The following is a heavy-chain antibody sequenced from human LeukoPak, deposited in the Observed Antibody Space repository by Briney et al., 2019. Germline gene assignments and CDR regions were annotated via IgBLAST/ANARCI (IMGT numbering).Heavy chain of an antibody. D-gene: IGHD4-11*01. CDR1: GYTFTSYG. CDR2: IIPIFGTA. CDR3: ARVVMGNYRPYYFDY. V-gene: IGHV1-69*13. Sequence: ASVKVSCKASGYTFTSYGISWVRQAPGQGLEWMGGIIPIFGTANYAQKFQGRVTITADESTSTAYMELSSLRSEDTAVYYCARVVMGNYRPYYFDYWGQGTLVTVSS. J-gene: IGHJ4*02.